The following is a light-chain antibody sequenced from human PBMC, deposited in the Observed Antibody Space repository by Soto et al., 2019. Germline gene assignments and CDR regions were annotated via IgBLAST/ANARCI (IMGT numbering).Light chain of an antibody. CDR2: DAS. V-gene: IGKV3-11*01. J-gene: IGKJ1*01. Sequence: EIVLTQSPATLSLSPWERATLSCRASQSVSSYLAWYQQKPGQAPRLLIYDASNRATGIPARFSGSGSGTDFTLTISSLEPEDFAVYYCQQRSNWPRTFGQGTKVEIK. CDR1: QSVSSY. CDR3: QQRSNWPRT.